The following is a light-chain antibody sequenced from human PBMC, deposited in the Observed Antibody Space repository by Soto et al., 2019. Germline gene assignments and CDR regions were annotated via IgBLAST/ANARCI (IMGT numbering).Light chain of an antibody. CDR1: TYKIWAGFD. CDR2: ANN. J-gene: IGLJ2*01. V-gene: IGLV1-40*01. CDR3: QSYDNGLSHFVA. Sequence: QSVLTQPPSVSGAPGQRVTISCGDSTYKIWAGFDVHWYQQLPGKAPKLLIYANNKRPSGVPDRFSGSKSGTSASLAITGLQAGDEAHYYCQSYDNGLSHFVAFGGGTKVTVL.